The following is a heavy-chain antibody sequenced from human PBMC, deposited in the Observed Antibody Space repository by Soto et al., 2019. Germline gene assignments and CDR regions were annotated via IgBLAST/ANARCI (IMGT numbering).Heavy chain of an antibody. CDR1: GYTFTSYA. CDR2: INAGNGNT. CDR3: ARDAGAARYFDY. D-gene: IGHD6-6*01. Sequence: GASVKVSCKASGYTFTSYAMHWVRQAPGQRLEWMGWINAGNGNTKYSQKFQGRVTITRDTSASTAYMELSSLRSEDTAVYYCARDAGAARYFDYWGQGTLVTVSS. J-gene: IGHJ4*02. V-gene: IGHV1-3*01.